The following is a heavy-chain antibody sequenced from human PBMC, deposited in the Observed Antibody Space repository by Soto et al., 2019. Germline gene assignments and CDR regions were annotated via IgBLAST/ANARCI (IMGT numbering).Heavy chain of an antibody. CDR2: IKSESDGGTT. V-gene: IGHV3-15*07. CDR3: TTFTVVTANEN. Sequence: GGSLRLSCAASGFSLSNVWMNWVRQAPGKGLEWVGRIKSESDGGTTEYGAPVRGRFTISRDDSSNTMYLQMNSLRTDDTAVYYCTTFTVVTANENWGQGALVTVSS. J-gene: IGHJ4*01. CDR1: GFSLSNVW. D-gene: IGHD2-21*02.